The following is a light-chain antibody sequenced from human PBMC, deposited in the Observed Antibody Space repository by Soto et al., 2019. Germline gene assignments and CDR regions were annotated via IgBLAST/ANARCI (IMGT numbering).Light chain of an antibody. CDR3: QQYNSNPLT. Sequence: DIKMTQSPSTLSASVGDRVTITCRASQSISSWLAWYQQKPGKAPKLLIYEASTLESGVPSRFSGSGSGTEFTLTISSLQPDDFATYYCQQYNSNPLTFGGGTKVDIK. J-gene: IGKJ4*01. V-gene: IGKV1-5*03. CDR2: EAS. CDR1: QSISSW.